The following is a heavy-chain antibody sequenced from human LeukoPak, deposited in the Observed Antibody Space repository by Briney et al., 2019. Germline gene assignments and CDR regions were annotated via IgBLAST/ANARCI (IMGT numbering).Heavy chain of an antibody. CDR3: AHSPSSIASGYVYYFDY. V-gene: IGHV3-23*01. CDR1: GFTFSTYA. Sequence: GGSLRLSCAASGFTFSTYAMNWVRQAPGKGLEWVSAISGSGGGTYYADSVKGRFTISRDNSKNTLYLQMNSLRAEDTAVHYCAHSPSSIASGYVYYFDYWGQGTLVTVSA. J-gene: IGHJ4*02. CDR2: ISGSGGGT. D-gene: IGHD3-22*01.